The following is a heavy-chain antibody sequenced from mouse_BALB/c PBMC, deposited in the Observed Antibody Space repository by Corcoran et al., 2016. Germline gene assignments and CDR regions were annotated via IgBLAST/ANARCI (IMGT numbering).Heavy chain of an antibody. V-gene: IGHV1-18*01. Sequence: EVQLQQSGPELVKPGASMTITCTASGYSFTGYTMSWVKQSHGKNLEWIGLINPYHGGTSYNQKFKGKATLTVEKSSCTADMELLSLTSEDSAGYYCARGGYDGAWFAYWGQGTLVAVSA. D-gene: IGHD2-2*01. CDR2: INPYHGGT. J-gene: IGHJ3*01. CDR1: GYSFTGYT. CDR3: ARGGYDGAWFAY.